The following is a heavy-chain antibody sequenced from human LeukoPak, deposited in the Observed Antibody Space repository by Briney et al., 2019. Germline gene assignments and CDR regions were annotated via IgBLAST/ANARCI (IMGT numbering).Heavy chain of an antibody. V-gene: IGHV4-4*07. J-gene: IGHJ4*02. CDR2: IYTSGST. D-gene: IGHD5-18*01. Sequence: PSETLSLTCTVSGGSISSYYWRWVRQSAGKGLEWIGRIYTSGSTNYNPSLKSRVTMSVDTSKNQFSLKLSSVTAADTAVYYCARDTAMAPDYYFDYWGQGTLVTVSS. CDR3: ARDTAMAPDYYFDY. CDR1: GGSISSYY.